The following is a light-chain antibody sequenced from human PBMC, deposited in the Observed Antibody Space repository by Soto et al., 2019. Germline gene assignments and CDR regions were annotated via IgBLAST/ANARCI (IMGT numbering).Light chain of an antibody. V-gene: IGKV3-20*01. CDR2: GAS. CDR1: QSVSSSY. Sequence: EIALTQSPGTLSLSPGERATLSCRASQSVSSSYLAWYQQKPGQAPRLLIYGASSRATGIPDRFSGSGSGTDFTLTISRLEAEDFAVYYCQQYGSSPRGTFGQGTKV. CDR3: QQYGSSPRGT. J-gene: IGKJ1*01.